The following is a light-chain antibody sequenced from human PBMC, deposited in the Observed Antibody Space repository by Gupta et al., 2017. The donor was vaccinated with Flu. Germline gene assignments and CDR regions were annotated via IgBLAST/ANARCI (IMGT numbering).Light chain of an antibody. Sequence: EVVMTQSPLSLPVTLGQPASISCRSSQSLLYSDGNTYVNWFQQRPGQSPRRLIYKVSNRDSGVPDRFSGSGSGTDFTLKISRVEAEDVGVYYCMQGTHWPPTYTFGQGTKLEIK. CDR3: MQGTHWPPTYT. J-gene: IGKJ2*01. CDR1: QSLLYSDGNTY. V-gene: IGKV2-30*01. CDR2: KVS.